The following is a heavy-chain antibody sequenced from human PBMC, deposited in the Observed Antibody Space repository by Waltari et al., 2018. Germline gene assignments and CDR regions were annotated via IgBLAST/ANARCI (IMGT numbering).Heavy chain of an antibody. V-gene: IGHV4-59*01. Sequence: VQLQESGPGLVTPSETLSLPCPVSGGSFSRFYLSWIRPPPGKGLEWIGYIYYSGSTNYNPSLKSRVTISVDTSKNQFSLKLSSVTAADTAVYYCARGFSESIAAAGTVFDYWGQGTLVTVSS. CDR2: IYYSGST. CDR3: ARGFSESIAAAGTVFDY. CDR1: GGSFSRFY. D-gene: IGHD6-13*01. J-gene: IGHJ4*02.